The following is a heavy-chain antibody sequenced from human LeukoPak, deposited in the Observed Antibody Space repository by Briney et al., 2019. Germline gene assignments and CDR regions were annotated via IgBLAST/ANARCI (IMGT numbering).Heavy chain of an antibody. J-gene: IGHJ4*02. CDR1: GLTFNNYA. CDR3: TTGIRGD. CDR2: ISKSGDHT. Sequence: PGGSLRLSCAVSGLTFNNYAMSWVRQAPGKGLEWVSAISKSGDHTYYAASAKGRFTIYRDNSKNTQYLQMNSLRAEDTAVYYCTTGIRGDCGQGTLVTVSS. V-gene: IGHV3-23*01.